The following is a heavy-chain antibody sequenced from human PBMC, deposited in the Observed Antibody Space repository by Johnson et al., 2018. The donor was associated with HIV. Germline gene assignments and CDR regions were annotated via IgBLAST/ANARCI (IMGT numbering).Heavy chain of an antibody. CDR3: AKGCRWLLERTYAFDI. CDR2: INSDGSST. J-gene: IGHJ3*02. V-gene: IGHV3-74*02. CDR1: GFTFSTYW. Sequence: VQLVESGGGLVQPGGSLRLSCAASGFTFSTYWMHWVRQAPGKGLVWVSRINSDGSSTNYADSVKGRFTISRDNAKNTLYLQMNSLRAEDTAVYYCAKGCRWLLERTYAFDIWGQGTMVTVSS. D-gene: IGHD3-22*01.